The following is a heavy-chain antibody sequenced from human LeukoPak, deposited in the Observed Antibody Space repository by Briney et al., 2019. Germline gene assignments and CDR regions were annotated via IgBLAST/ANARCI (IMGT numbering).Heavy chain of an antibody. CDR1: VYTFTDYY. J-gene: IGHJ4*02. V-gene: IGHV1-2*02. Sequence: ASVKVSCKASVYTFTDYYMHWVRQAPGQGLERMGWINPNSGGTNYAQKFQGRVTMTRDTSISTAYMELSRLRSDDTAVYYCARSRTGSGFLFDYWGQGTLVTVSS. D-gene: IGHD3-10*01. CDR2: INPNSGGT. CDR3: ARSRTGSGFLFDY.